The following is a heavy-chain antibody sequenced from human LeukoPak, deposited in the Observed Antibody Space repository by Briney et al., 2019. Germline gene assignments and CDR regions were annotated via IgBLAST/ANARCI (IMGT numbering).Heavy chain of an antibody. Sequence: SGGSLRLSCAASGFVFSNFWMAWVRQPPGKGLEWVAHIKEDGTEKYYVDSVKGRFTIARDDAKNSLYLQMNSLRVEETAIYYCVRAGWEFDYWGQGTPVTVSS. J-gene: IGHJ4*02. CDR2: IKEDGTEK. CDR3: VRAGWEFDY. CDR1: GFVFSNFW. V-gene: IGHV3-7*01. D-gene: IGHD1-26*01.